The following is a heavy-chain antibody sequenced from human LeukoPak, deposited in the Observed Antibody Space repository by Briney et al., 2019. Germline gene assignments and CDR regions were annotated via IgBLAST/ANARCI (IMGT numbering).Heavy chain of an antibody. CDR2: INAGNGNT. J-gene: IGHJ4*02. D-gene: IGHD3-22*01. CDR3: ARGDYYDSSGYYSYFDY. Sequence: ASVKVSCKASGYTFTSYAMHWVRQAPGQRLEWMGWINAGNGNTKYSQKFQGRVTITRDTSASTAYMELSSLRSEDTAVYYCARGDYYDSSGYYSYFDYWGQGTLVTVSS. V-gene: IGHV1-3*01. CDR1: GYTFTSYA.